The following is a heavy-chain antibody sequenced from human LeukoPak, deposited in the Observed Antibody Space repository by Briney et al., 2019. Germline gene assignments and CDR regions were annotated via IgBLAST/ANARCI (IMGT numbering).Heavy chain of an antibody. D-gene: IGHD3-3*01. CDR2: IYYSGST. CDR3: ARSASPVKEWLLP. Sequence: SETLSLTCTVSGGSISSSSYDWSWIRQPPGKGLEWIGYIYYSGSTNYNPSLKSRVTISVDTSKNQFSLKLSSVTAADTAVYYCARSASPVKEWLLPWGQGTLVTVSS. CDR1: GGSISSSSYD. J-gene: IGHJ4*02. V-gene: IGHV4-61*01.